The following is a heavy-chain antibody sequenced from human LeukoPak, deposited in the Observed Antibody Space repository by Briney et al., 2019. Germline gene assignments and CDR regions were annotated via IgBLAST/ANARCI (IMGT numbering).Heavy chain of an antibody. D-gene: IGHD3-10*01. CDR3: ASLYGKGEFDY. CDR2: IYYSGST. CDR1: GGSISSSSYY. Sequence: SETLSLTCTVSGGSISSSSYYWSWIRQPPGKGLEWIGYIYYSGSTYYNPSLKSRVTISVDTSKNQFSLKLSSVTAADTAVYYCASLYGKGEFDYWGQGTLVTVSS. V-gene: IGHV4-30-4*01. J-gene: IGHJ4*02.